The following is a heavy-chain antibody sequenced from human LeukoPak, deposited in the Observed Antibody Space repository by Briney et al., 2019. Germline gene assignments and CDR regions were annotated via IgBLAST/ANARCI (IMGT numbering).Heavy chain of an antibody. V-gene: IGHV1-3*01. J-gene: IGHJ3*02. CDR3: ARMGLRYQLLYPDDAFDI. D-gene: IGHD2-2*02. Sequence: KFQGRVTITRDTSASTAYMELSSLRSEDTAVYYCARMGLRYQLLYPDDAFDIWGQGTMVTVSS.